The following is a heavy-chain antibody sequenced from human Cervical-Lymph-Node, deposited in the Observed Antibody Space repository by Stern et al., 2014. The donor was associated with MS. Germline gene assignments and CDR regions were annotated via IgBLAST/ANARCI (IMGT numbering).Heavy chain of an antibody. J-gene: IGHJ6*02. D-gene: IGHD6-13*01. Sequence: QLVQSGAEVRKPGSSVKVSCKASGGALNTYAIHWVRLAPGQGLEWMGGFIPVFGTPVYAQKFKGRVTIAADESTSTDYMELSSLRSDDTAVYYCTRGASSAAWYGHAVDVWGQGTTVTVSS. CDR1: GGALNTYA. CDR2: FIPVFGTP. CDR3: TRGASSAAWYGHAVDV. V-gene: IGHV1-69*01.